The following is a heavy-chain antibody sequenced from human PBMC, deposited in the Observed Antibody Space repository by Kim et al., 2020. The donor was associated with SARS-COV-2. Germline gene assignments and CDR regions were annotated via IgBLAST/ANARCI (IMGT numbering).Heavy chain of an antibody. D-gene: IGHD3-16*01. CDR3: AKDFEGAIG. CDR1: GFTFSSYG. V-gene: IGHV3-30*18. CDR2: ISYDGSNK. J-gene: IGHJ4*02. Sequence: GGSLRLSCAASGFTFSSYGMHWVRQAPGKGLEWVAVISYDGSNKYYADSVKGRFTISRDNSKNTLYLQMNSLRAEDTAVYYCAKDFEGAIGWGQGTLVTVSS.